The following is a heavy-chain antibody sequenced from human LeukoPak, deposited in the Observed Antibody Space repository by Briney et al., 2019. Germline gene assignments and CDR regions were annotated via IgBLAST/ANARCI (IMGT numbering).Heavy chain of an antibody. V-gene: IGHV3-66*01. CDR2: IYSGGST. CDR1: GFTVSSNY. CDR3: AREFGSGRSDAFDI. D-gene: IGHD3-10*01. J-gene: IGHJ3*02. Sequence: GGSLSLSCAASGFTVSSNYMSWVRQAPGKGLEWVSVIYSGGSTYYADSVKGRFTISRDNSKNTLYLQMNSLRAEDTAVYYCAREFGSGRSDAFDIWGQGTMVTVSS.